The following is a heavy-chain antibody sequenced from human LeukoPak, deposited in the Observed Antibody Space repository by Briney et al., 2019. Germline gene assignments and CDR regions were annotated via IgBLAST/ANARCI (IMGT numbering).Heavy chain of an antibody. Sequence: GESLRISCKGSGYSFTNYWVNWVRHMPGKGLEWMGRIDPTDSYTNYSPSFQGHITISADKSINTVCLQCSSLKASDTAIYYCARGSSSWDFDYWGQGTLVTVSS. V-gene: IGHV5-10-1*01. CDR1: GYSFTNYW. J-gene: IGHJ4*02. D-gene: IGHD6-13*01. CDR2: IDPTDSYT. CDR3: ARGSSSWDFDY.